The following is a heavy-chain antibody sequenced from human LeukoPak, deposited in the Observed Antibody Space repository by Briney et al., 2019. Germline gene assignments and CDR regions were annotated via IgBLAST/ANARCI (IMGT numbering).Heavy chain of an antibody. CDR2: INHSGST. Sequence: SETLSLTCAVYGGSFSGYYWSWIRQPPGKGLEWIGEINHSGSTNYNPSLKSRVTTSVDTSKNQFSLKLSSVTAADTAVYYCASIRGSGQDYWGQGTLVTVSS. J-gene: IGHJ4*02. D-gene: IGHD6-19*01. V-gene: IGHV4-34*01. CDR3: ASIRGSGQDY. CDR1: GGSFSGYY.